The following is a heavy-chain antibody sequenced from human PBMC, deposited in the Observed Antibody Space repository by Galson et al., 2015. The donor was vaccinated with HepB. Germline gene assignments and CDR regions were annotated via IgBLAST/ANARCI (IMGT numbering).Heavy chain of an antibody. Sequence: SLRLSCAASGFTFSNYNMNWVRQAPGKGLEWVSYISSSRSTIYYADSVKGRFTISRDNAKNSLYLQMNSLRAEDTAVYYCARNRYCSGGTCYKYDAFDIWGQGTMVTVSS. D-gene: IGHD2-15*01. CDR2: ISSSRSTI. CDR3: ARNRYCSGGTCYKYDAFDI. V-gene: IGHV3-48*01. CDR1: GFTFSNYN. J-gene: IGHJ3*02.